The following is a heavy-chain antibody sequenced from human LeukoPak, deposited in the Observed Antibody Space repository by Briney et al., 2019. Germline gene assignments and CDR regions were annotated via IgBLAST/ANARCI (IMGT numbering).Heavy chain of an antibody. CDR2: ISAYNGNT. D-gene: IGHD3-10*01. V-gene: IGHV1-18*01. Sequence: ASVKVSCKASGYTFTSYGISLVRQAPGQGLEGIGWISAYNGNTNYEQKLPCRVTMTTDPSTRTAYMELRSLRSDDTAVYYCARDRGLRSPYYFDYWGQGTLVTVSS. J-gene: IGHJ4*02. CDR1: GYTFTSYG. CDR3: ARDRGLRSPYYFDY.